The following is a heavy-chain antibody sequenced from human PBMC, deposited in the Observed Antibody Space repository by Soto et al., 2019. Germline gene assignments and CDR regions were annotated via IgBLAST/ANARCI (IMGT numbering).Heavy chain of an antibody. Sequence: GGSLRLSCAASGFTFSSYAMSWVRQAPGKGLEWVSAISGSGGSTYYADSVKGRFTISRDNSKNTLYLQMNSLRAEDTAVYYCAKDRGYSYGYGPTTRYYYYGMDVWGQGTTVTVSS. CDR1: GFTFSSYA. CDR3: AKDRGYSYGYGPTTRYYYYGMDV. J-gene: IGHJ6*02. D-gene: IGHD5-18*01. V-gene: IGHV3-23*01. CDR2: ISGSGGST.